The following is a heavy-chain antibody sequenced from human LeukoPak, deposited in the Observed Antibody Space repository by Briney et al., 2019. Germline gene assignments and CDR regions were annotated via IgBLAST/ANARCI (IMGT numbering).Heavy chain of an antibody. Sequence: SETLSLTCTVSGGSISSYYWSWIRQPAGKGLEWIGRIYTSGSTNYNPSLKSRVTMSVDTSKNQFSLKLSSVTAADTAVYYCARGGGVFVLMVYDIPHDAFDIWGQGTMVTVSS. D-gene: IGHD2-8*01. CDR1: GGSISSYY. J-gene: IGHJ3*02. CDR2: IYTSGST. CDR3: ARGGGVFVLMVYDIPHDAFDI. V-gene: IGHV4-4*07.